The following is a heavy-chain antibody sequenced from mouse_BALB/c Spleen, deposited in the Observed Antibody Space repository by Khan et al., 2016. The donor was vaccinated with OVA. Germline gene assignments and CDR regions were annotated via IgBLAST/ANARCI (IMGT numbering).Heavy chain of an antibody. CDR2: IWSDGST. CDR3: ARQPYYHYNIMDY. CDR1: GFSLTNYG. J-gene: IGHJ4*01. D-gene: IGHD2-10*01. V-gene: IGHV2-6-1*01. Sequence: QVQLKQSGPGLVAPSQSLSITCTISGFSLTNYGVHWVRQPPGKGLEWLVVIWSDGSTTYNSALKSRLTISKDNSTRQVFLKMNSLQTDDTAMYFCARQPYYHYNIMDYWGQGTSVTVSS.